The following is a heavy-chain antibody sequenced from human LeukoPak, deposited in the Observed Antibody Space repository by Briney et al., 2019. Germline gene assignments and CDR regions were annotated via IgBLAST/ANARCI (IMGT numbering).Heavy chain of an antibody. CDR1: GYTLTGYY. Sequence: ASVKVSCKASGYTLTGYYMQWVRQAPGQGLEWMGWINPNSGGTNYAQNFQGRVTMTRDTSISTAYIELRGLISDDTTVYYCARVYGSGSPWMNFDPWGQGTLVTVSS. J-gene: IGHJ5*02. V-gene: IGHV1-2*02. CDR2: INPNSGGT. D-gene: IGHD3-10*01. CDR3: ARVYGSGSPWMNFDP.